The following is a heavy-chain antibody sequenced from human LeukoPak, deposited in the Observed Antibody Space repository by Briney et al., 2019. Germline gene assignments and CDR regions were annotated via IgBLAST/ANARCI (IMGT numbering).Heavy chain of an antibody. J-gene: IGHJ6*03. CDR2: IYPGDSDT. Sequence: GESLKISCKGSGYSFTSYWIAWVRQMPGKGLEWMGIIYPGDSDTRYSPSFQGQVTISADKSISTAYLQWSSLKASDTAMYYCATFIAAGSNRYYYYYMDVWGKGTTVTVSS. CDR1: GYSFTSYW. D-gene: IGHD6-13*01. CDR3: ATFIAAGSNRYYYYYMDV. V-gene: IGHV5-51*01.